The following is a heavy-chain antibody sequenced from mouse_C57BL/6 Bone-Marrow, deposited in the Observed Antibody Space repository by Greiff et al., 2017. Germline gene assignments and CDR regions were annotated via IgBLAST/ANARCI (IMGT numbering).Heavy chain of an antibody. CDR3: AGYGYDGLDY. Sequence: QVQLKQSGAELVKPGASVKMSCKASGYTFTSYWITWVKQRPGQGLEWIGDIYPGSGSTNYNEKFKSKATLTVDTSSSTAYLQRSSLTSEDSAVYYCAGYGYDGLDYWGQGTTLTVSS. D-gene: IGHD2-2*01. CDR2: IYPGSGST. J-gene: IGHJ2*01. CDR1: GYTFTSYW. V-gene: IGHV1-55*01.